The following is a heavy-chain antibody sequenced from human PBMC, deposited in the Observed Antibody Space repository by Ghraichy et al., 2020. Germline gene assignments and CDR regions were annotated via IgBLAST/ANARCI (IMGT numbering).Heavy chain of an antibody. J-gene: IGHJ4*02. V-gene: IGHV4-59*08. D-gene: IGHD3-10*01. CDR3: ARSSGSPSFDY. Sequence: SQTLSLTCTVSGGSISSSYWSWIRQPPGKGLEWIGYIYYSGSTNYNPSLKSRVTISVDTSKSQFPLKLSSVTAADTAVYYCARSSGSPSFDYWAQGTLVTVSS. CDR2: IYYSGST. CDR1: GGSISSSY.